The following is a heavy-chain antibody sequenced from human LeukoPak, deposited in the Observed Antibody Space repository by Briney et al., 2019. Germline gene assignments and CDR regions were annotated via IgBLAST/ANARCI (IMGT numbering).Heavy chain of an antibody. D-gene: IGHD5-18*01. V-gene: IGHV1-18*01. CDR2: ISTYNGNT. CDR1: GYTFTSYG. CDR3: ATVASSGYSYGLDY. Sequence: GASVKVSCKASGYTFTSYGISWVRQAPGQGLEWMGWISTYNGNTNYAQKIQGRVIMTTDTSTSTAYMELRSLRSDDTAVYYCATVASSGYSYGLDYWGQGTLVTVSS. J-gene: IGHJ4*02.